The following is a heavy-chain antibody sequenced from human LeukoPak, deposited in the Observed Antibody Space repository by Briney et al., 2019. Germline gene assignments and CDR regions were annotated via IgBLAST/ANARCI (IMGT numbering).Heavy chain of an antibody. CDR1: GYTLTELS. CDR2: FDPEDGET. CDR3: ARGAHYYYDSSGTFDY. Sequence: ASVKVSCKVSGYTLTELSMHWVRQAPGKGLEWMGGFDPEDGETIYAQKFQGRVTMTEDTSTDTAYMELSSLRSEDTAVYYCARGAHYYYDSSGTFDYWGQGTLVTVSS. V-gene: IGHV1-24*01. D-gene: IGHD3-22*01. J-gene: IGHJ4*02.